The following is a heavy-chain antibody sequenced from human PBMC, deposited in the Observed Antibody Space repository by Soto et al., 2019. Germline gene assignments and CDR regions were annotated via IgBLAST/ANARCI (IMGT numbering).Heavy chain of an antibody. CDR1: GGSISSGGYS. CDR3: ARDSIAAAGTGAEYFQH. Sequence: TLSLTCAVSGGSISSGGYSWSWIRQPPGKGLEWIGYIYHSGSTYYNPSLKSRVTISVDRSKNQFSLKLSSVTAADTAVYYCARDSIAAAGTGAEYFQHWGQGTLVTVSS. CDR2: IYHSGST. D-gene: IGHD6-13*01. J-gene: IGHJ1*01. V-gene: IGHV4-30-2*01.